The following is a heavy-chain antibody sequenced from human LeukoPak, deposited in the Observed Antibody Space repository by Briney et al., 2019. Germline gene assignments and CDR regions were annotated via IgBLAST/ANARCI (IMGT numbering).Heavy chain of an antibody. Sequence: SETLSLTCTVSGYSISSGYYWGWIRQPPGKGLEWIGSIYHSGSTYYNPSLKSRVTISVDTSKNQFSLKLSSVTAADTAVYYCARKDRWFGELLGYWGQGTLVTVSS. V-gene: IGHV4-38-2*02. J-gene: IGHJ4*02. D-gene: IGHD3-10*01. CDR3: ARKDRWFGELLGY. CDR2: IYHSGST. CDR1: GYSISSGYY.